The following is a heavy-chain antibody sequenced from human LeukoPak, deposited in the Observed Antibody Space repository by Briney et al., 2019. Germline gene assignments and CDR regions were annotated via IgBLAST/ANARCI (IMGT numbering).Heavy chain of an antibody. J-gene: IGHJ4*02. V-gene: IGHV3-30*04. CDR3: ARDGFDSSGYYGDY. CDR2: ISYDGSNK. Sequence: GGSLRLSCAASGFTSSSYAMHWVRQAPGKGLEWVAVISYDGSNKYYADSVKGRFTISRDNSKNTLCLQMNSLRAEDTAVYYCARDGFDSSGYYGDYWGQGTLVTVSS. D-gene: IGHD3-22*01. CDR1: GFTSSSYA.